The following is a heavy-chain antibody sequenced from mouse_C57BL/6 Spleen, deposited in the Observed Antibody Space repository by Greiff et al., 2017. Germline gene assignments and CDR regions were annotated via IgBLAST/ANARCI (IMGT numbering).Heavy chain of an antibody. CDR3: ARYGSSDWYFDV. D-gene: IGHD1-1*01. V-gene: IGHV5-9*01. CDR1: GFTFSSYT. CDR2: ISGGGGNT. Sequence: DVQLVESGGGLVKPGGSLKLSCAASGFTFSSYTMSWVRQTPEKRLEWVATISGGGGNTYYPDSVKGRITISRDNAKNTLYLQMSSLRSEDTALYYCARYGSSDWYFDVWGTGTTVTVSS. J-gene: IGHJ1*03.